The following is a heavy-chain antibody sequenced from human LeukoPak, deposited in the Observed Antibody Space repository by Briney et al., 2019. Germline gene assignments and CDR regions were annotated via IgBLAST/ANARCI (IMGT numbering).Heavy chain of an antibody. CDR2: ISAYNGNT. J-gene: IGHJ3*02. V-gene: IGHV1-18*01. CDR3: ASAIVVVPAGHDAFDI. D-gene: IGHD2-2*01. CDR1: GYTLTSYG. Sequence: ASVKVSCKASGYTLTSYGISWVRQAPGQGREWIGWISAYNGNTNYPQKLQGRVTMTTDTSTSTAYMELRSLRSDDTAVYYCASAIVVVPAGHDAFDIWGQGTMVTVSS.